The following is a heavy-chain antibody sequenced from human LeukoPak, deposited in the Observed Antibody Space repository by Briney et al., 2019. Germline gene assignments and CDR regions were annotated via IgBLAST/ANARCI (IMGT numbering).Heavy chain of an antibody. Sequence: TSETLSLTCTVSGGSISSYYWSWIRQPPGKGLEWIGYIYYSGSTYYNPSLKSRVTISVDTSKNQFSLKLSSVTAADTAVYYCARPSVAGKFGGSGYWGQGTLVTVSS. CDR1: GGSISSYY. CDR3: ARPSVAGKFGGSGY. J-gene: IGHJ4*02. CDR2: IYYSGST. V-gene: IGHV4-59*06. D-gene: IGHD6-19*01.